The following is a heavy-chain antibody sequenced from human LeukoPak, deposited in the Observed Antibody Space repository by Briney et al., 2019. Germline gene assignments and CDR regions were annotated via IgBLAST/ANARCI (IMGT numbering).Heavy chain of an antibody. CDR1: GFTFTSSA. CDR3: AAGWVTAATDAFDI. Sequence: GASVKVSCKASGFTFTSSAVQWVRQARGQRLEWIGWIVVGSGNTNYAQKFQERVTITREMSTSTAYMELSSLRSEDTAVYYCAAGWVTAATDAFDIWGQGTMVTVSS. D-gene: IGHD2-2*01. J-gene: IGHJ3*02. CDR2: IVVGSGNT. V-gene: IGHV1-58*01.